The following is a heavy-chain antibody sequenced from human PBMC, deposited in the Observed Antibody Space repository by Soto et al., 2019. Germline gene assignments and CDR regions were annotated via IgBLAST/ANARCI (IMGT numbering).Heavy chain of an antibody. CDR2: ISYDGSNK. Sequence: ESGGGVVQPGRSLRLSCAASGFTFSSYGMHWVRQAPGKGLEWVAVISYDGSNKYYADSVKGRFTISRDNSKNTLYLQMNSLRAEDTAVYYCAKDDLAAAGSRYYYYGMDVWGQGTTVTVSS. CDR3: AKDDLAAAGSRYYYYGMDV. V-gene: IGHV3-30*18. D-gene: IGHD6-13*01. CDR1: GFTFSSYG. J-gene: IGHJ6*02.